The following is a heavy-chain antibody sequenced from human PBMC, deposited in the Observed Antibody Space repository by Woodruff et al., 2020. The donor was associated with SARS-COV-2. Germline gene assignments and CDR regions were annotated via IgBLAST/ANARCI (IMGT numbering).Heavy chain of an antibody. CDR2: ISYDGSNK. Sequence: VAVISYDGSNKYYADSVKGRFTISRDNSKNTLYLQMNSLRAEDTAVYYCARDAPRYFDYWGQGTLVTVSS. CDR3: ARDAPRYFDY. V-gene: IGHV3-30-3*01. J-gene: IGHJ4*02.